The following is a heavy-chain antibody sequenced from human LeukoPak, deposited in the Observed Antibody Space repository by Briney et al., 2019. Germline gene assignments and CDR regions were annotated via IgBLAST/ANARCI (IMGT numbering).Heavy chain of an antibody. Sequence: PGGSLRLSCAASGFTFSSYAMSWVRQTPGKGLEWVSAISGSGGSTYYADSVKGRFTISRDNSKNTLFLQMNSLRVEDTAPYYCAKGGKWDVTPFDYWGQGTLVTVSS. CDR3: AKGGKWDVTPFDY. CDR2: ISGSGGST. CDR1: GFTFSSYA. V-gene: IGHV3-23*01. J-gene: IGHJ4*02. D-gene: IGHD1-26*01.